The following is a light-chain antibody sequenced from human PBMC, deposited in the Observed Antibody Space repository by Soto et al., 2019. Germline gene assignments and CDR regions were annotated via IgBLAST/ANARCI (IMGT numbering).Light chain of an antibody. CDR3: QQYYNWLWT. Sequence: IVMTQSPATLSVSPGDGATLSCRASLSIGNNLAWYQQRSGQAPRLLIYDASSRATGIQARFSGSWSGTEIIHTINGLQSEDCAVYYCQQYYNWLWTFGQGTRVEIK. CDR2: DAS. J-gene: IGKJ1*01. V-gene: IGKV3-15*01. CDR1: LSIGNN.